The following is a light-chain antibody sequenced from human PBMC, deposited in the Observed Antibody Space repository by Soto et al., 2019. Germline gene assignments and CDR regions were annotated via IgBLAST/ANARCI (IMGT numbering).Light chain of an antibody. Sequence: IVLTQSPATLSLSPGERATLSCRARRTVSTYLSWYQHRPGQAPRLLIYGASNRAPGIPARFSGSGSGTDFTLTISRLDPEDSAVYYCHQRYDWLSFGGGTRVEIK. CDR3: HQRYDWLS. J-gene: IGKJ4*01. CDR1: RTVSTY. V-gene: IGKV3-11*01. CDR2: GAS.